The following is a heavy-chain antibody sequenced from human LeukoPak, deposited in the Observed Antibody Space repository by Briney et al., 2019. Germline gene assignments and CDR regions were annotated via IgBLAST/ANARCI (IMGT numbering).Heavy chain of an antibody. CDR2: TYYSGST. CDR3: ATNRVGTYDRPFDI. V-gene: IGHV4-61*08. J-gene: IGHJ3*02. Sequence: PSETLSLTCGVSGASVSSIGYSWSWIRQPPGKGLEWIGYTYYSGSTNYNPSLKSRVTISVDTSKNQFSLKLSSVTATDTAVYFCATNRVGTYDRPFDIWGQGTMVTVSS. D-gene: IGHD1-26*01. CDR1: GASVSSIGYS.